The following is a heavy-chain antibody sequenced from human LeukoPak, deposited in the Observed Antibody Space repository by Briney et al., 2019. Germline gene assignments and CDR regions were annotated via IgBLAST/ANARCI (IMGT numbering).Heavy chain of an antibody. CDR3: ARCPVGWELLPFDY. D-gene: IGHD1-26*01. Sequence: GGSLRLSCAASGFTFSSYAMHWVRQAPGKGPEWVAVISYDGSNKYYADSVKGRFTISRDNSKNTLYLQMNSLRAEDTAVYYCARCPVGWELLPFDYWGQGTLVTVSS. CDR1: GFTFSSYA. CDR2: ISYDGSNK. V-gene: IGHV3-30-3*01. J-gene: IGHJ4*02.